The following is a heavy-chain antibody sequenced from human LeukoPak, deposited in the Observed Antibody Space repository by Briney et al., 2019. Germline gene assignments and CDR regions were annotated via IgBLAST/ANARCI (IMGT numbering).Heavy chain of an antibody. Sequence: PGGSLRLSCAASGLAVSSNYMSWVRQAPGKGLEWVSVIYAGGTTYYADSVKGRFTISRDKDTLYLQMNSLRVEDTAVYCCAKMHCSTTSCPYYMDVWGNGTTVTVSS. D-gene: IGHD2-2*01. CDR1: GLAVSSNY. J-gene: IGHJ6*03. CDR2: IYAGGTT. V-gene: IGHV3-53*01. CDR3: AKMHCSTTSCPYYMDV.